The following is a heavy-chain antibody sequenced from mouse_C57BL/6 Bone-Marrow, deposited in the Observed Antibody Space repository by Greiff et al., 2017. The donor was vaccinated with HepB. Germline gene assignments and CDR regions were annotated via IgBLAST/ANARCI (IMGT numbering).Heavy chain of an antibody. CDR2: IRSKSNNYAT. CDR1: GFSFNTYA. CDR3: VRQEDWDYFDY. D-gene: IGHD4-1*01. J-gene: IGHJ2*01. Sequence: EVKLVESGGGLVQPKGSLKLSCAASGFSFNTYAMNWVRQAPGKGLEWVARIRSKSNNYATYYADSVKDRFTISRDDSESMLYLQMNNLKTEDTAMYYCVRQEDWDYFDYWGQGTTLTVSS. V-gene: IGHV10-1*01.